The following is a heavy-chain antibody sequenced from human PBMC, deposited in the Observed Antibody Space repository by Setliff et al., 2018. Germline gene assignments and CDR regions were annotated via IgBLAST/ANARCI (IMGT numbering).Heavy chain of an antibody. Sequence: GSLRLSCAASGFTFSTYWMSWVRQAPGKGLEWVANIKQDGSEKYYVDSVKGRFSISRDNAKNSLYLQMNSLRAEDTAVYYCARDPFGNPVFDPWGQGTLVTVS. V-gene: IGHV3-7*01. D-gene: IGHD3-10*01. CDR1: GFTFSTYW. CDR3: ARDPFGNPVFDP. CDR2: IKQDGSEK. J-gene: IGHJ5*02.